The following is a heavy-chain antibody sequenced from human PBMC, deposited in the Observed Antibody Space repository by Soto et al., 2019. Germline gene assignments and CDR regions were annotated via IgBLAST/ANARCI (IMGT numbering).Heavy chain of an antibody. V-gene: IGHV4-34*01. CDR1: GGSFSGYY. J-gene: IGHJ4*02. Sequence: SEALSLTCAVYGGSFSGYYWSWIRQPPGTGLEWIGEINHSGSTNYNPSLKSRATISSDTSKNQFSLKLRSVPAAATALYHWARSVLRWGQGTLVTVSS. CDR2: INHSGST. CDR3: ARSVLR.